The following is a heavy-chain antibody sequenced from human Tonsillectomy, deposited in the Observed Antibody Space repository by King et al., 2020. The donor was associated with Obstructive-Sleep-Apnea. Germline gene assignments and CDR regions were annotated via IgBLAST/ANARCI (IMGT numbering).Heavy chain of an antibody. J-gene: IGHJ6*02. V-gene: IGHV3-13*01. CDR2: IGTAGDT. CDR1: GFTFSSYD. D-gene: IGHD1-26*01. CDR3: ARMSIVGATTYYYYGMDV. Sequence: VQLVESGGGLVQPGGSLRLSCAASGFTFSSYDMHWVRQATGKGLEWVSAIGTAGDTYYPGSVKGRFTISRENAKNSLYLQMNSLRAGDTAVYDCARMSIVGATTYYYYGMDVWGQGTTVTVSS.